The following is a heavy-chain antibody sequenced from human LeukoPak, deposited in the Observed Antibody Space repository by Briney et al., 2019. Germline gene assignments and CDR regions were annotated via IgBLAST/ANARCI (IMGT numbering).Heavy chain of an antibody. CDR2: ISGSGGST. D-gene: IGHD6-19*01. CDR1: GFTFSNFA. V-gene: IGHV3-23*01. Sequence: SGGSLRLSCAASGFTFSNFAMNWVRQAPGKGLEWGSTISGSGGSTYYADSVKGRFTTSRDNPKNTLYLQMNSLRAEDTAVYYCAKMVHTEQWLVPFDYWGQGTVVTVSS. J-gene: IGHJ4*02. CDR3: AKMVHTEQWLVPFDY.